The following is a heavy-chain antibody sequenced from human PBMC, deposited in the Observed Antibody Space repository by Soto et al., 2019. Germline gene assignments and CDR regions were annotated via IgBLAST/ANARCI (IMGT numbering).Heavy chain of an antibody. CDR1: GYTFTGYA. J-gene: IGHJ4*02. D-gene: IGHD6-19*01. CDR3: ARAVAVPAASDY. Sequence: ASVKVSCKASGYTFTGYAMHWVRQAPGQRLEWMGWINAGNGNTKYSQKFQGRVTITRDTSASTAYMELNSLRSEDTAVYYCARAVAVPAASDYWGQGPLVTVSS. V-gene: IGHV1-3*01. CDR2: INAGNGNT.